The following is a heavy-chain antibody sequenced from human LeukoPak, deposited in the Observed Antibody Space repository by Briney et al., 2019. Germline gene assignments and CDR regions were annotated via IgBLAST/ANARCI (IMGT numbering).Heavy chain of an antibody. CDR1: GGSISSYC. V-gene: IGHV4-4*09. CDR2: IFTSGRT. CDR3: ATSHDVKTAPYDL. D-gene: IGHD2-21*01. Sequence: SETLSLTCTVSGGSISSYCWSWVRQSPGKGLEWIGYIFTSGRTDYNPSLKSRVTMSVDTSKNQLSMELRFLTTADTAVYYCATSHDVKTAPYDLWGQGTLVTVSS. J-gene: IGHJ5*02.